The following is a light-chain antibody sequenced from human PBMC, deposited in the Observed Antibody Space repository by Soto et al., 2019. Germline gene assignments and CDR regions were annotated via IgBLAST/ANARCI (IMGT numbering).Light chain of an antibody. CDR2: AAS. CDR1: QSISSY. J-gene: IGKJ1*01. CDR3: QQSYSTPPWT. Sequence: DIQMTQAPSSLSASVGDRLTITCRASQSISSYLNWYRQKPGKAPKLXXYAASSLQSGVPSRFSGSGSGTDFTLTTSSLQPEDFVNYYCQQSYSTPPWTFGQGTKGDIK. V-gene: IGKV1-39*01.